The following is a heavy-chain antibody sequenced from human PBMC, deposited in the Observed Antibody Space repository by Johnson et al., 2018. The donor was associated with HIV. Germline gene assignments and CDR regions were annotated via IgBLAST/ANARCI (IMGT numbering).Heavy chain of an antibody. J-gene: IGHJ3*02. CDR3: ARDSHYYDSSGPISHNGAFDI. Sequence: VQLVESGGGLVKPGGSLRLSCAASGFTFTNAWMSWVRQAPGKGLEWVSVIYSGGSTYYADSVKGRFTISRDNYKNTLYFKMNSLRAEDTAVYYCARDSHYYDSSGPISHNGAFDIWGQGTMVIVSS. CDR1: GFTFTNAW. CDR2: IYSGGST. V-gene: IGHV3-66*01. D-gene: IGHD3-22*01.